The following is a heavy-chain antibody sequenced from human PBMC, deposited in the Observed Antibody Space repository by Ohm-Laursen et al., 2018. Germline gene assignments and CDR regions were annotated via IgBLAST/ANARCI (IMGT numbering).Heavy chain of an antibody. Sequence: PSQTLSLTCTVSGGSITSGGYYWSWMRQHPGKGLEWIGYISYSGSTNCNPSLTSRVTMSVDTSKNQFSLRLSSVTAADTAVYYCGGIAARQDHYGMDVWGQGTTVTVSS. J-gene: IGHJ6*02. CDR2: ISYSGST. CDR3: GGIAARQDHYGMDV. V-gene: IGHV4-31*03. D-gene: IGHD6-6*01. CDR1: GGSITSGGYY.